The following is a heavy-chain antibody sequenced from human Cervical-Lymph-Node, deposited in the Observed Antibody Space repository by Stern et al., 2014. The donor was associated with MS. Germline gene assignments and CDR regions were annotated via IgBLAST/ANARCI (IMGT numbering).Heavy chain of an antibody. Sequence: VHLVESGAEVKKPGSSVKVSCKASGGTFSTYAISWVRQAPGQGLEWMGGIIPIFGTANYAQKFQGRVTITADESTSTAYMELRSLRSEDTAVYYCARGEKQWLSLWDYCGQGTLVTVSS. CDR3: ARGEKQWLSLWDY. CDR2: IIPIFGTA. D-gene: IGHD6-19*01. CDR1: GGTFSTYA. J-gene: IGHJ4*02. V-gene: IGHV1-69*01.